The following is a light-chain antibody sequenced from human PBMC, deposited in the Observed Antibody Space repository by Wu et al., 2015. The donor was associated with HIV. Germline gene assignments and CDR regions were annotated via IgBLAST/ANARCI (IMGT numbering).Light chain of an antibody. Sequence: DIQMTQSRSTLSASVGDRVTITCRASQSISTWLAWYQQKPGKAPKLLIYKTSTLESGVPSRFSGSGSGTEFTLTISSLQPDDFATYYCQQYNTSPWTFGLGTKVEV. J-gene: IGKJ1*01. CDR2: KTS. V-gene: IGKV1-5*03. CDR3: QQYNTSPWT. CDR1: QSISTW.